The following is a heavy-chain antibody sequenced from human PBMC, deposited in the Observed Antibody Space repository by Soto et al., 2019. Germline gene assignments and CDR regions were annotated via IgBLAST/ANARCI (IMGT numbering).Heavy chain of an antibody. CDR1: GFTFSSYA. CDR3: AKRQLRFLEWLF. V-gene: IGHV3-23*01. Sequence: GESLKISCAASGFTFSSYAMSWVRQAPGKGLEWVSAISGSGGSTYYADSVKGRFTISRDNSKNTLYLQMNSLRAEDTAVYYCAKRQLRFLEWLFRGQGTLVTVSS. CDR2: ISGSGGST. J-gene: IGHJ4*02. D-gene: IGHD3-3*01.